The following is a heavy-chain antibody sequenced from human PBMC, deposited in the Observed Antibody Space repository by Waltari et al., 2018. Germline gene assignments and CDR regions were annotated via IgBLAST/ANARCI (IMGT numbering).Heavy chain of an antibody. D-gene: IGHD2-21*02. CDR1: GFTFSSYS. CDR2: ISSSSSYI. J-gene: IGHJ4*02. Sequence: EVQLVESGGGLVKPGGSLRLSCAASGFTFSSYSMNWVRQAPGKGLEWVSSISSSSSYIYYADSVKGRFTISRDNAKNSLYLQMNSLRAEDTAVYYSAREQGVTGPLDYWGQGTLVTVSS. V-gene: IGHV3-21*01. CDR3: AREQGVTGPLDY.